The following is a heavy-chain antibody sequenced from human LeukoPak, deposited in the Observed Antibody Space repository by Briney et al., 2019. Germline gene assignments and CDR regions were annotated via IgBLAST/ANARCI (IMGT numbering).Heavy chain of an antibody. CDR3: ARYPSDQYYFDY. V-gene: IGHV3-53*01. CDR1: GFTVSSNY. Sequence: PGGSLRLSCAASGFTVSSNYMSWVRQAPGKGLECVSVIYSGGSTYYADSVKGRFTISRDNYKNTLYLQMNSLRAEDTAVYYCARYPSDQYYFDYWGQGTLVTVSS. CDR2: IYSGGST. J-gene: IGHJ4*02.